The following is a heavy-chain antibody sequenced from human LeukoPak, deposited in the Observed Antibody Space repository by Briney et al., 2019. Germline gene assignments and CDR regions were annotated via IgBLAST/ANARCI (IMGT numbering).Heavy chain of an antibody. CDR3: AKDSSLYGSSWWGNYFDY. J-gene: IGHJ4*02. CDR1: GFTFISYG. CDR2: IRYDGSNK. Sequence: GGSLRLSCAASGFTFISYGMHWVRQAPGKGLQWVTFIRYDGSNKYYTDSVKGRFTISRHNSYKTLDLQMNSLRAEDTAGYYFAKDSSLYGSSWWGNYFDYWGQGTLVTVSS. V-gene: IGHV3-30*02. D-gene: IGHD6-13*01.